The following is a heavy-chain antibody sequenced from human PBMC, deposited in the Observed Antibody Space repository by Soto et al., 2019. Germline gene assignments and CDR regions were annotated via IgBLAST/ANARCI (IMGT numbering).Heavy chain of an antibody. J-gene: IGHJ4*01. CDR1: GGTFSSYA. V-gene: IGHV1-69*13. CDR3: ARSLLGYWSGGSCYGFDY. D-gene: IGHD2-15*01. CDR2: LIPIFGTE. Sequence: SSVKVFFKASGGTFSSYAISWVRPAPGQGLEWMGRLIPIFGTENYAQNFQGRVTITAEESTSTAYMEARSPRSEDTAVYYCARSLLGYWSGGSCYGFDYWV.